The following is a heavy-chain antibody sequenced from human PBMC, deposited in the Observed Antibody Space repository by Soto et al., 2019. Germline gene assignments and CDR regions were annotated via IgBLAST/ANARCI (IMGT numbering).Heavy chain of an antibody. D-gene: IGHD3-10*01. Sequence: SLRLSCASSVVTFSSYGMQCVRHAPGKCLEGVAVISYEGSVQYYADSVKGRVTISRDNSKNTVYLEMNSLRAEDTAVYYCAKDAGLFGASSGSYLDLWGEGTRVIGSS. CDR1: VVTFSSYG. CDR2: ISYEGSVQ. J-gene: IGHJ6*01. V-gene: IGHV3-30*18. CDR3: AKDAGLFGASSGSYLDL.